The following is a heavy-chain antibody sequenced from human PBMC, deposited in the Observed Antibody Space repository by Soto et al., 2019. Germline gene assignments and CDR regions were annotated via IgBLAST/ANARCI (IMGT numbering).Heavy chain of an antibody. J-gene: IGHJ4*02. CDR3: AKPSGSYYYYFDY. CDR1: GFTFSSYA. CDR2: ISGSGGST. Sequence: GGSLRLSCAASGFTFSSYAMSWVRQAPGKGLEWVSAISGSGGSTYYADSVKGRFTISRDNSKNTLYLQMNSLRAEDTDVYYCAKPSGSYYYYFDYWGQGTLVTVSS. D-gene: IGHD1-26*01. V-gene: IGHV3-23*01.